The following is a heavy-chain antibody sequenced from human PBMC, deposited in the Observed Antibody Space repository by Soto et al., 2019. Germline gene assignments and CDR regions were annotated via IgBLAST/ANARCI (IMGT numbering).Heavy chain of an antibody. Sequence: QVQLVESGGGVVQPGRSLRLSCAASGFTFSSYAMHWVRQAPGKGLEWVAVISYDGSNKYYADFVKGRFTISRDNSKNTLYLQMNSLRAEDTAVYYCARDSDYYDSSGYYYAGAAFDIWGQGTMVTVSS. J-gene: IGHJ3*02. V-gene: IGHV3-30-3*01. CDR1: GFTFSSYA. CDR2: ISYDGSNK. CDR3: ARDSDYYDSSGYYYAGAAFDI. D-gene: IGHD3-22*01.